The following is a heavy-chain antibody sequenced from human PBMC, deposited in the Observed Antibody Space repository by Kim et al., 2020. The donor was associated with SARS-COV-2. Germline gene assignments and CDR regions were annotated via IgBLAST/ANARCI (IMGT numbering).Heavy chain of an antibody. CDR1: GFTFSSYA. CDR3: AKRVGTTLMSGDF. V-gene: IGHV3-23*01. D-gene: IGHD1-26*01. CDR2: ISGSSGST. Sequence: GGSLRLSCAASGFTFSSYAMSWIRQAPGKGLEWVSSISGSSGSTYYADSVKGRFTISRDNSKNTLHLQMNSLRAEDTAVYYCAKRVGTTLMSGDFWGQGTLVTVSS. J-gene: IGHJ4*02.